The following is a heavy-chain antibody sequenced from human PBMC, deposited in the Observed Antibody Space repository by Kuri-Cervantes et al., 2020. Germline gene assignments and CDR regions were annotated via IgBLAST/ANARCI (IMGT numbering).Heavy chain of an antibody. Sequence: GGSLRLSCAASGFTFSSYAMSWVRQAPGKGLEWVSAISGSGGSTYYADSVKGRFTVSGDNSKNTLYLEMNSLRAEDTAIYYCAREMYSSSPFDYWGQGTLVTVSS. CDR2: ISGSGGST. D-gene: IGHD6-13*01. CDR1: GFTFSSYA. CDR3: AREMYSSSPFDY. J-gene: IGHJ4*02. V-gene: IGHV3-23*01.